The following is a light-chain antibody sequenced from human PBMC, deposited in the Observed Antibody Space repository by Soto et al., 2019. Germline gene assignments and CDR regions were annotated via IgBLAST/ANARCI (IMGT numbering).Light chain of an antibody. Sequence: QSALTQPPSVSGAPGQRVTISCTGSSSNIGTGYDVHWYQQLPRTAPKLLIYGNSNRPSGVPDRFSGSESGTSASLAITGLQAEDEADYYCQSYDSSLSGSVFGGRTKLTVL. CDR2: GNS. J-gene: IGLJ3*02. CDR1: SSNIGTGYD. V-gene: IGLV1-40*01. CDR3: QSYDSSLSGSV.